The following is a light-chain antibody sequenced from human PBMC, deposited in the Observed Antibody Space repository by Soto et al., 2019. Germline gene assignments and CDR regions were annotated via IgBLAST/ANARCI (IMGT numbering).Light chain of an antibody. Sequence: IQLTQSPSSLSASVGDRVTITCRASQGISSFLAWYQQKPGKAPKILIYGASTLQSGVPSRFSGSGSGTDFTLTIGSLPPDEFATYYCQQLNSFPNPCGPGSKVVIK. CDR2: GAS. CDR3: QQLNSFPNP. CDR1: QGISSF. V-gene: IGKV1-9*01. J-gene: IGKJ3*01.